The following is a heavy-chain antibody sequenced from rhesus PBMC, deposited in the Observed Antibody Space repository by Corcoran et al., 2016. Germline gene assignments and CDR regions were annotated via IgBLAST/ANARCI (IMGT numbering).Heavy chain of an antibody. V-gene: IGHV4-122*02. CDR3: ARWGGRNRFDV. D-gene: IGHD1-44*01. CDR1: GGSISSSYYY. J-gene: IGHJ5-1*01. Sequence: QVQLQESGPGLMKPSETLSLTCAVSGGSISSSYYYWGWLRPAPGKGLEWIGYISYTGSNSYNPSLKSRVTISRDTSKNQFSLKLSSVTAADTAVYYCARWGGRNRFDVWGAGVLVTVSS. CDR2: ISYTGSN.